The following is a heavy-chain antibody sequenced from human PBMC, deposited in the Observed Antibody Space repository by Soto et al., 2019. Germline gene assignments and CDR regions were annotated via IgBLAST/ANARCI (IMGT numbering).Heavy chain of an antibody. D-gene: IGHD6-19*01. CDR3: ARQQDSSGLYYFDY. V-gene: IGHV4-30-2*03. J-gene: IGHJ4*02. CDR2: IHHSGST. CDR1: GGSISSGGYS. Sequence: SETLSLTCAVSGGSISSGGYSWSWIRQASGKGLEWIAYIHHSGSTYYNPSLKSRVTISVDTSKNQFSLKLSSVTAADTAVYYCARQQDSSGLYYFDYWGQGTLVTVSS.